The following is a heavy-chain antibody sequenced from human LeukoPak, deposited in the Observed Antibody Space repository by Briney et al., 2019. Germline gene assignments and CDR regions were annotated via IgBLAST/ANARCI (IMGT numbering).Heavy chain of an antibody. CDR2: INHSGST. CDR3: ASSITMVRGVKGNWFDP. Sequence: SETLSLTCAVYGGSFSGYYWSWIRQPPGKGLERIGEINHSGSTNYNPSLKSRVTISVDTSKNQFSLKLSSVTAADTAVYYCASSITMVRGVKGNWFDPWGQGTLVTVSS. V-gene: IGHV4-34*01. J-gene: IGHJ5*02. D-gene: IGHD3-10*01. CDR1: GGSFSGYY.